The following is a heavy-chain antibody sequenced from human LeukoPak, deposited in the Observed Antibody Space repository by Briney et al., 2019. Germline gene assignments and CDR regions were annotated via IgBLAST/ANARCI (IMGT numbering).Heavy chain of an antibody. D-gene: IGHD4-17*01. CDR2: IYTSGST. V-gene: IGHV4-4*07. CDR1: SGSISSYY. J-gene: IGHJ4*02. CDR3: ARQADYGDYGSFDY. Sequence: SETLSLTCTVSSGSISSYYWSWIRQPAGKGLEWMGCIYTSGSTNYNPSLKSRVTMSVDTSKNQFSLKLSSVTAADTAVYYCARQADYGDYGSFDYWGQGTLVTVSS.